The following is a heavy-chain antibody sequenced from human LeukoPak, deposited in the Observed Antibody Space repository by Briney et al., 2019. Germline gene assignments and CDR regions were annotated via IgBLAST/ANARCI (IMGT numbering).Heavy chain of an antibody. CDR2: IYYSGST. J-gene: IGHJ4*02. CDR1: GXSISSYY. Sequence: KSSETLSLTCTVSGXSISSYYWSWIRQPPGKGLEWIGYIYYSGSTNYNPSLKSRVTISVDTSKNQFSLKLSSVTAADTAVYYCARAYGDFYFDYWGQGTLVTVSS. D-gene: IGHD4-17*01. V-gene: IGHV4-59*01. CDR3: ARAYGDFYFDY.